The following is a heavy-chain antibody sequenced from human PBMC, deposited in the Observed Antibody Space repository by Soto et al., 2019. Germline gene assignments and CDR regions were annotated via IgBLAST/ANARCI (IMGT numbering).Heavy chain of an antibody. CDR2: TSYDESMK. CDR1: GFSFSQFA. CDR3: AGVPHYYDSSGHYVTGAG. J-gene: IGHJ4*02. D-gene: IGHD3-22*01. V-gene: IGHV3-30-3*01. Sequence: QAQLVESGGGVVQPGRSLRLSCEASGFSFSQFAMQWFRQAPGKGLEWVAVTSYDESMKYYADAVKGRFTISRDNPKNPLYLEMNSLRPEYTAVYYCAGVPHYYDSSGHYVTGAGGGQGAVVSVSS.